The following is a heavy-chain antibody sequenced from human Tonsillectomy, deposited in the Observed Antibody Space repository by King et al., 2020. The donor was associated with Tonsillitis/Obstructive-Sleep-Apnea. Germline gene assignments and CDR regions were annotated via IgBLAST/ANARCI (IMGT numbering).Heavy chain of an antibody. CDR1: GGSISSYY. CDR2: IYDSGST. D-gene: IGHD2-8*01. V-gene: IGHV4-59*01. J-gene: IGHJ3*02. CDR3: ARDMVLEAGGDAFDI. Sequence: QLQESGPGRVKPSETLSLTCTVSGGSISSYYWSWIRQPPGKGLEWSGYIYDSGSTNYNPSLKSRVTISVDTSKNQFSLKLSSVTAADTAVYYCARDMVLEAGGDAFDIWGQGTMVTVSS.